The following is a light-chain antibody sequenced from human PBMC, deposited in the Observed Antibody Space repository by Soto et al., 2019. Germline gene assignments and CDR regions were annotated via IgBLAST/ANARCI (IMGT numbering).Light chain of an antibody. V-gene: IGLV7-46*01. J-gene: IGLJ3*02. Sequence: QAVVTQEPSLTVSPGGTVTLTCGSRTGAVTSSHYTYWFQRKPGQVPRALIFHTTNTHSWTPSRFSGSILGGRAALTLSGAQPEDEAEYYFMRTYNSPWVFCGGPKLTVL. CDR3: MRTYNSPWV. CDR2: HTT. CDR1: TGAVTSSHY.